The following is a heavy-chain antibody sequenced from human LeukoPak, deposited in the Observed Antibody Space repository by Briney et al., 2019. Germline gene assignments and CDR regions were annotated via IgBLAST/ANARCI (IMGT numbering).Heavy chain of an antibody. Sequence: SGGSLRLSCAASGFTFSSYSMNWARQAPGKGLEWVSSISSSSSYIYYADSVKGRFTISRDNSKNTLYLQMNSLRAEDTAVYYCAKDPGRIVGATGDYWGQGTLVTVSS. CDR1: GFTFSSYS. CDR2: ISSSSSYI. CDR3: AKDPGRIVGATGDY. V-gene: IGHV3-21*04. J-gene: IGHJ4*02. D-gene: IGHD1-26*01.